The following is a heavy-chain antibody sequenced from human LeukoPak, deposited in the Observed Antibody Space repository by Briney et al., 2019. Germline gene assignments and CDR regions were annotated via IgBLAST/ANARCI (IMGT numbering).Heavy chain of an antibody. Sequence: ASVKVSCKASGYTFTGYYMHWVRQAPGQGLEWMGWINPKSGYTNYAQKFQGRVAMTNDMSTSTVYMELSSLRSEDTAVYYCARDNVWGSYRYFDYWGQGTLVTVSS. D-gene: IGHD3-16*02. V-gene: IGHV1-2*02. J-gene: IGHJ4*02. CDR3: ARDNVWGSYRYFDY. CDR1: GYTFTGYY. CDR2: INPKSGYT.